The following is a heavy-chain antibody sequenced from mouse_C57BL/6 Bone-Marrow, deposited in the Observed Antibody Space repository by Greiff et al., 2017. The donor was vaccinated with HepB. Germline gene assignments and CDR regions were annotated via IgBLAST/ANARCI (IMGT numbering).Heavy chain of an antibody. D-gene: IGHD1-1*01. CDR1: GYTFTSYG. CDR2: IYIGNGYT. Sequence: DVKLQESGAELVRPGSSVKMSCKTSGYTFTSYGINWVKQRPGQGLEWIGYIYIGNGYTEYNEKFKGKATLTSDTSSSTAYMQLSSLTYEDSAIYFCARGEYYGGPYYSESWGQGTTLTDSS. J-gene: IGHJ2*01. V-gene: IGHV1-58*01. CDR3: ARGEYYGGPYYSES.